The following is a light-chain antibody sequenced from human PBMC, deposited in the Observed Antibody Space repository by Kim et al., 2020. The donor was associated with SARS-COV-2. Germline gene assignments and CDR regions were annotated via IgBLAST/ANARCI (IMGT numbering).Light chain of an antibody. CDR3: QVWDSSSDHRV. Sequence: APGKTARITCGGNNIGSKSVHWYQQKPGQAPVLVIYYASDRPSGIPERFSGSNSGNTATLTISRVEAGDEADYYCQVWDSSSDHRVFGGGTQLTVL. CDR1: NIGSKS. J-gene: IGLJ3*02. V-gene: IGLV3-21*04. CDR2: YAS.